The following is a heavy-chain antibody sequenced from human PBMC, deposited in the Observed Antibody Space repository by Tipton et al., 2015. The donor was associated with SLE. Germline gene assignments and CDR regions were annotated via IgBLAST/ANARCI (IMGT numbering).Heavy chain of an antibody. CDR1: GFPLDGDA. CDR3: ARDLYSNSFDAFDF. J-gene: IGHJ3*01. Sequence: SLRLSCAVSGFPLDGDALHWVRQAPGKGPEWVAGSSWNDLNIGYADSVKGRFTVSRDNAKKSLYLQMNSLRPEDTAIYYCARDLYSNSFDAFDFWGQGTMVTVSS. CDR2: SSWNDLNI. V-gene: IGHV3-9*01. D-gene: IGHD6-6*01.